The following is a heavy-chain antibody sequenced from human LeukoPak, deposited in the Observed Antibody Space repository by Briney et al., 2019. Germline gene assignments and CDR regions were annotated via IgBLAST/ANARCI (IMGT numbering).Heavy chain of an antibody. CDR1: GFTFDDYA. CDR2: ISWNSGSI. J-gene: IGHJ4*02. D-gene: IGHD2-15*01. CDR3: AKESGSGPYYFDY. Sequence: GRSLRLSCAASGFTFDDYAMHWVRQAPGKGLEWVSGISWNSGSIGYADSVKGRFTISRDNAKNSLYLQMNSLRAEDTALYYCAKESGSGPYYFDYWGQGTLVTISS. V-gene: IGHV3-9*01.